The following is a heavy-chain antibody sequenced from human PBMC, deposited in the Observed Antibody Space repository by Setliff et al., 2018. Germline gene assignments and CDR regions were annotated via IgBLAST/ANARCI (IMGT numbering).Heavy chain of an antibody. D-gene: IGHD2-2*03. CDR3: ARDGYPGTS. CDR1: GYTFSDYW. J-gene: IGHJ5*02. CDR2: IYPGDSDT. Sequence: PGESLKISCRGSGYTFSDYWIGWVRQMPGKGLEWMGIIYPGDSDTRYSPSFQGQVTISRDNAKNSLYLQMNSLRVEDTAVYYCARDGYPGTSWGQGTLVTVSS. V-gene: IGHV5-51*01.